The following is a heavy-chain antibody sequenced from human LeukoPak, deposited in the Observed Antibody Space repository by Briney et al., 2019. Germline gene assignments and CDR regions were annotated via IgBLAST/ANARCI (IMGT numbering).Heavy chain of an antibody. CDR3: VRDTALRMDA. J-gene: IGHJ6*02. Sequence: QTGGSLRLSCAASGFTFSTYWIHWVRQAPGKGLMWVSLISGDGSNTRYADSVKGRFTISRDNAKNTLYLQMNSLRAEDTAVYYCVRDTALRMDAWGQGTTVTVSS. V-gene: IGHV3-74*01. CDR2: ISGDGSNT. CDR1: GFTFSTYW.